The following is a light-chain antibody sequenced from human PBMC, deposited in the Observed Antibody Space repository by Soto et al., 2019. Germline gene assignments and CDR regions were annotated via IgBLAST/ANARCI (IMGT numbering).Light chain of an antibody. J-gene: IGKJ2*02. CDR1: QSVSSY. CDR3: QPLGI. V-gene: IGKV3D-11*02. Sequence: EIVLTQSPATLSLSPGERATLSCRASQSVSSYLAWYQQKPDQAPRLLIYGASNRATGIPARFSGSGPGTDFTRTIISLEPEDFAVYNCQPLGIFGQVTKMEIK. CDR2: GAS.